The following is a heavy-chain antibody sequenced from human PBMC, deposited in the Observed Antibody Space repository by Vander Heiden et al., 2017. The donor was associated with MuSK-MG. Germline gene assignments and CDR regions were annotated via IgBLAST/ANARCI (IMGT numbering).Heavy chain of an antibody. CDR3: ARDRWLSSGWTYDYYGMDV. Sequence: QVHLVESGGGVVQPGRSLRLSCTASGFTFNNYGLHWVRQAPGKGLEWVAVISHDGENKYVADAVKGRFAISRDNSKDILYLQMNTVRTDDTAMYYCARDRWLSSGWTYDYYGMDVWGQGTTVTVSS. V-gene: IGHV3-30*09. D-gene: IGHD6-25*01. CDR2: ISHDGENK. CDR1: GFTFNNYG. J-gene: IGHJ6*02.